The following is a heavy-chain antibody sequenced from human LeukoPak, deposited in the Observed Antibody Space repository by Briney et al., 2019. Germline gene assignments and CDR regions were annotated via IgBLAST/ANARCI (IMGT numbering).Heavy chain of an antibody. D-gene: IGHD6-19*01. V-gene: IGHV5-10-1*01. CDR2: IDPSDSYT. Sequence: GGSLQISCQGSGYSFTNNWITWVRQMPGKGLEWMGRIDPSDSYTDYSPSFQGHVTISADKSISTAYLQWSSLKASDTAMYYCARGRGWADYWGQGTLVTVSS. J-gene: IGHJ4*02. CDR1: GYSFTNNW. CDR3: ARGRGWADY.